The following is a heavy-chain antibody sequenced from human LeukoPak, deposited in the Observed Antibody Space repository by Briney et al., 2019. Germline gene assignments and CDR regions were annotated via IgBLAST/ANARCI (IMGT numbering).Heavy chain of an antibody. CDR3: ARDSPGYCSGGSCYGPFDY. CDR2: IYSGGST. V-gene: IGHV3-66*01. J-gene: IGHJ4*02. CDR1: GFTFSSYT. D-gene: IGHD2-15*01. Sequence: GGSLRLSCAASGFTFSSYTINWVRQAPGKGLEWVSIIYSGGSTYYADSVKGRFTISRDNAKNSLYLQMNSLRAEDTAVYYCARDSPGYCSGGSCYGPFDYWGQGTLVTVSS.